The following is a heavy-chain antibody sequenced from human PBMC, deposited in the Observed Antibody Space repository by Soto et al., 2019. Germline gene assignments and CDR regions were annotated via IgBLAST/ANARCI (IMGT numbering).Heavy chain of an antibody. D-gene: IGHD1-26*01. J-gene: IGHJ4*02. CDR2: TYYRSKWYN. Sequence: SQTLSLTCAISGDSVSSKSAARNWIRQSPSRGLEWLGRTYYRSKWYNEYAVSVKSRIIINPDTSKNQFSLQLNSVTPEDTAVYYCARSGNEGAVDYWGQGTLVTVSS. CDR3: ARSGNEGAVDY. V-gene: IGHV6-1*01. CDR1: GDSVSSKSAA.